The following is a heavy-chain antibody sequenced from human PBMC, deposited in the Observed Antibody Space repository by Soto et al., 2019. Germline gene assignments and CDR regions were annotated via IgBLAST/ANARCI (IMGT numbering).Heavy chain of an antibody. Sequence: PGESLKISCKGSGYSFTSYWIGWVRQMPGKGLEWMGIIYPGDSDTRYSPSFQGQVTISADKSISTAYLQWSSLKASDTAMYYCASLRYCSGGSCRSRGGLDIWGQGTTVTVS. CDR2: IYPGDSDT. V-gene: IGHV5-51*01. CDR1: GYSFTSYW. D-gene: IGHD2-15*01. CDR3: ASLRYCSGGSCRSRGGLDI. J-gene: IGHJ3*02.